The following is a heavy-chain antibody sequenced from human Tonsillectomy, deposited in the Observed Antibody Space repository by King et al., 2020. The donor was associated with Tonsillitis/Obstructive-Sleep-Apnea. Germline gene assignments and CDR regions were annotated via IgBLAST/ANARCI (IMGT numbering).Heavy chain of an antibody. D-gene: IGHD3-3*01. V-gene: IGHV4-59*08. Sequence: VQLQESGPGLVKPSETLSLTCTVSGGSISSYYWSWIRQPPGKGLEWIGYIYYSGSTNYNPSLKSPVTISVDTSKNQFSLKLSSVTAADTAVYYCARHAYYDFWSGYYTVVPYFDYWGQGTVVTVSS. CDR3: ARHAYYDFWSGYYTVVPYFDY. CDR1: GGSISSYY. CDR2: IYYSGST. J-gene: IGHJ4*02.